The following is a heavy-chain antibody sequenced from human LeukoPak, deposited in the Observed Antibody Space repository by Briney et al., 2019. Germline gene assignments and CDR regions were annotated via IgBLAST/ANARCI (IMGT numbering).Heavy chain of an antibody. CDR2: FDPEDGET. D-gene: IGHD6-13*01. CDR3: ATTIAAAGPSFDY. CDR1: GCTLTELS. Sequence: ASVKVSCKVSGCTLTELSMHWVRQAPGKGLEWMGGFDPEDGETIYAQKFQGRVTMTEDTSTDTAYMELSSLRSEDTAVYYCATTIAAAGPSFDYWGQGTLVTVSS. J-gene: IGHJ4*02. V-gene: IGHV1-24*01.